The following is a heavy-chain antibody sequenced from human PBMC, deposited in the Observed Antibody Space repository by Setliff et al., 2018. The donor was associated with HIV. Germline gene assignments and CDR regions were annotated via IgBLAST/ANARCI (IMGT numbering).Heavy chain of an antibody. CDR2: INHSGST. V-gene: IGHV4-38-2*02. J-gene: IGHJ4*02. CDR3: ARDGHLYGQPFDY. CDR1: GYSINTAYY. D-gene: IGHD3-10*01. Sequence: SETLSLTCSVSGYSINTAYYWSWIRQPPGKGLEWIGEINHSGSTNYNPSLKSRFTVSRDNTKNSLHLQLDSLSAEDAAVYFCARDGHLYGQPFDYWGQGALVTVSS.